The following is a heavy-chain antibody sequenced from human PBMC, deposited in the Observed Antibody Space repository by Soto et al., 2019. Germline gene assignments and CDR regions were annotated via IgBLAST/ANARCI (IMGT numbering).Heavy chain of an antibody. CDR3: VRDASHSSHFDY. J-gene: IGHJ4*02. D-gene: IGHD6-13*01. CDR2: ISISGSTI. CDR1: GFTFSSYE. Sequence: EVQLVESGGGLVQPGGSLRLSCAASGFTFSSYEMNWVRQAPGKGLEWVSYISISGSTIYYADSVKGRFTISRDNAKNSLYLQMNSLRPEDTAVYYCVRDASHSSHFDYWGQGTLVTVSS. V-gene: IGHV3-48*03.